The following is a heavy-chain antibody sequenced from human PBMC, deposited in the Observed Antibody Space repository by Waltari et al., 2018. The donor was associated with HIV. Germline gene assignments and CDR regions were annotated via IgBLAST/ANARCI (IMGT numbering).Heavy chain of an antibody. CDR1: GFTFADYA. J-gene: IGHJ3*02. D-gene: IGHD1-1*01. CDR3: AKDILAGTDAPGAFDI. CDR2: IRWNSGSI. V-gene: IGHV3-9*01. Sequence: EVQLVESGGGLVQPGRSLRLSCAASGFTFADYAMNWVRPAPGQGLEWVSGIRWNSGSIGYADSVKGRFTISRDNAKNSLYLQMNSLRAEDTALYYCAKDILAGTDAPGAFDIWGQGTMVTVSS.